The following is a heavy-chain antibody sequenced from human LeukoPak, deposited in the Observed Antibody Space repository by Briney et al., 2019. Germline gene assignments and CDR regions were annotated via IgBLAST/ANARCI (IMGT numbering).Heavy chain of an antibody. V-gene: IGHV3-33*01. CDR1: GFTFSSYG. Sequence: PGGSLRLSCAASGFTFSSYGMHWVRQAPGKGLEWVAVTWYDGSNKYYADSVKGRFTISRDNSKNTLYLQMNSLRAEDTAVYYCATRGDYYDSSGFQHWGQGTLVTVSS. J-gene: IGHJ1*01. CDR2: TWYDGSNK. CDR3: ATRGDYYDSSGFQH. D-gene: IGHD3-22*01.